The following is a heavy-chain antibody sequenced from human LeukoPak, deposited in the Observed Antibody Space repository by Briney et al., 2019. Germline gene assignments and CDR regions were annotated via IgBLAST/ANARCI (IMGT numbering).Heavy chain of an antibody. CDR3: ARDFWSGYYTED. D-gene: IGHD3-3*01. CDR2: ISGSSSGSTSIT. CDR1: GIIFSTYA. Sequence: GGSVRLSCEFSGIIFSTYAMNWVRQAPGKGLEWLSYISGSSSGSTSITQYADSVKGRFTISRDNAKNSLHLQMDSLSAEDTAVYYCARDFWSGYYTEDWGQGALVIVSS. J-gene: IGHJ4*02. V-gene: IGHV3-48*04.